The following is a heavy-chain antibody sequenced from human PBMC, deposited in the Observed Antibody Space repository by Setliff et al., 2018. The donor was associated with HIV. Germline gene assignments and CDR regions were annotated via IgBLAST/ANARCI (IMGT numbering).Heavy chain of an antibody. CDR1: GGTFSSYT. D-gene: IGHD2-21*02. Sequence: GASVKVSCKASGGTFSSYTISWVRQAPGQGLEWMGRIIPILGIANYAQKFQGRVTITADKSTSTAYMELSSLRSEDTAVYYCARGLIAYCGGDCYSPYNWFDPWGQGTLVTVSS. CDR2: IIPILGIA. J-gene: IGHJ5*02. CDR3: ARGLIAYCGGDCYSPYNWFDP. V-gene: IGHV1-69*02.